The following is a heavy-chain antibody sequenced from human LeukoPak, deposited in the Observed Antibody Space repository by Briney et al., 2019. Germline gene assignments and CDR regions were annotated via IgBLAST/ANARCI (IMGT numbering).Heavy chain of an antibody. J-gene: IGHJ3*02. CDR1: GFSLSTTGMR. D-gene: IGHD2-8*01. V-gene: IGHV2-70*04. Sequence: SGPTLVNPTQTLTLTCTFSGFSLSTTGMRVSWIRQPPAKALEWLARIDWDDDKFYSTSLKTRLTISKDTSKNQVVLTMTNVDPVDTATYYCARMVTNGGAFDIWGQGTMVTVSS. CDR2: IDWDDDK. CDR3: ARMVTNGGAFDI.